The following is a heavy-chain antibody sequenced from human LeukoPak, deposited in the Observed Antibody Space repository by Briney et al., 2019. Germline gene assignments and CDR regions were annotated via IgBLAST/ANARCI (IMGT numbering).Heavy chain of an antibody. Sequence: SETLSLTCTVSGGSISNHYWSWIRQPPGKGLEWIGTLYYSGGTNYNPSLKSRVTISVDTSNNQFSLKLTSVTAADTAVYYCARFPSGGSGSDCWFDPWGQGTLVTVSS. J-gene: IGHJ5*02. CDR1: GGSISNHY. V-gene: IGHV4-59*11. D-gene: IGHD3-10*01. CDR2: LYYSGGT. CDR3: ARFPSGGSGSDCWFDP.